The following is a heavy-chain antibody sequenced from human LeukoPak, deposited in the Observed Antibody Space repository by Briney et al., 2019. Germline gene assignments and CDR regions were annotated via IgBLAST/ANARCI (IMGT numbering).Heavy chain of an antibody. Sequence: GGSLRLSCAASGFTVSSNYMSWVRQAPGKGLEWVSVIYSGGSTYYADSVKGRFTISRDNSKNTLYLQMNSLRTEDTAVYYCARSSPDWNYYYYMDVWGKGTTVTVSS. D-gene: IGHD3/OR15-3a*01. CDR3: ARSSPDWNYYYYMDV. CDR1: GFTVSSNY. J-gene: IGHJ6*03. CDR2: IYSGGST. V-gene: IGHV3-53*01.